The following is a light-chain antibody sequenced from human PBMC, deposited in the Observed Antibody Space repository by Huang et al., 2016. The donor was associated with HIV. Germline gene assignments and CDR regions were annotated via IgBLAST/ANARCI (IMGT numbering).Light chain of an antibody. V-gene: IGKV4-1*01. CDR2: WAT. J-gene: IGKJ1*01. Sequence: DIVMTQSPDSLAVSPGERATINCKSSQRVVYSLSKKNYLAVFQQNPGRPPKGLIYWATTRESGVLDRFSGSGSGTDFTLTFNHLQAEDVAVYFCLQYYSVPQTFGHGTKVEI. CDR3: LQYYSVPQT. CDR1: QRVVYSLSKKNY.